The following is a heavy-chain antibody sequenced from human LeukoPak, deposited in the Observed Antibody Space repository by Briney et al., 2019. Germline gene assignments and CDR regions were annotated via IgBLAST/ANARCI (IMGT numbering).Heavy chain of an antibody. CDR3: ARDTPMGDFYFDY. D-gene: IGHD5-18*01. CDR2: ISSSSSYI. Sequence: GGSLRLSCAASGFTFGSYSVNWVRQAPGKGLEWVSSISSSSSYIYYADSVRGRFIISRENAKNSLYLQMNSLRAEDTAVYYCARDTPMGDFYFDYWGQGTLVTVSS. V-gene: IGHV3-21*01. CDR1: GFTFGSYS. J-gene: IGHJ4*02.